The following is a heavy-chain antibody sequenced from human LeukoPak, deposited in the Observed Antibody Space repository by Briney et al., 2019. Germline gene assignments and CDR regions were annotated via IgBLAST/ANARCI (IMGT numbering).Heavy chain of an antibody. CDR2: INPSGGST. Sequence: ASVKVSCKASGYTFTSYYMHWVRRAPGQGLEWMGIINPSGGSTSYAQKFQGRVTMTRDMSTSTVYMELSSLRSEDTAVYYCARDRSPESTRRDGSDAFDIWGQGTMVTVSS. D-gene: IGHD1-26*01. CDR1: GYTFTSYY. CDR3: ARDRSPESTRRDGSDAFDI. V-gene: IGHV1-46*01. J-gene: IGHJ3*02.